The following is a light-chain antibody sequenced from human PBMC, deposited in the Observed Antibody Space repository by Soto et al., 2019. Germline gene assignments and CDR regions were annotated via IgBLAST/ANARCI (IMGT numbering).Light chain of an antibody. V-gene: IGKV1-5*03. CDR1: QSSSSW. CDR2: KAS. J-gene: IGKJ1*01. Sequence: DIQITQSPSTLSASVGDIVTITCRASQSSSSWLAWLQQKPGKATNLLISKASSLESGVPSRFSGSGSGTEFTLTISGLQPDDFATYCCHQYSTYPWAFGPGTKLEIK. CDR3: HQYSTYPWA.